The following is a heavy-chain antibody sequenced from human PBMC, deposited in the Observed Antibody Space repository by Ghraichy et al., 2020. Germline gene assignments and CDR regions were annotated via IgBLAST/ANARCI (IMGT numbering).Heavy chain of an antibody. J-gene: IGHJ4*02. CDR3: ARDGSDSGSAFDY. Sequence: SETLSLTCTVSGGSISSGGYYWSWIRQHPGKGLEWIGYIYYSGSTYYNPSLKSRVTISVDTSKNQFSLKLSSVTAADTAVYYCARDGSDSGSAFDYWGQGTLVTVSS. D-gene: IGHD3-10*01. CDR2: IYYSGST. CDR1: GGSISSGGYY. V-gene: IGHV4-31*03.